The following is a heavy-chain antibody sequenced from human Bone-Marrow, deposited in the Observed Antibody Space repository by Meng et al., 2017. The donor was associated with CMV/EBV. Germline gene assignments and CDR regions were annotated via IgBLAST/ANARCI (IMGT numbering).Heavy chain of an antibody. Sequence: SVKVSCKASGGIFSSYTISWVRQAPGQGLEWMGRIIPILGIANYAQKFQGRVTITADKATSTAYMELSSLRSEDTAGYYCARVPRGAAAYSYYDMDVWGQGTTVTVSS. J-gene: IGHJ6*01. D-gene: IGHD2-2*01. CDR2: IIPILGIA. CDR1: GGIFSSYT. V-gene: IGHV1-69*02. CDR3: ARVPRGAAAYSYYDMDV.